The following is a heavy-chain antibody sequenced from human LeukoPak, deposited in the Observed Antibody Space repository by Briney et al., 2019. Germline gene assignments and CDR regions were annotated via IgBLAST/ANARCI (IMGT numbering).Heavy chain of an antibody. D-gene: IGHD3-10*01. CDR1: GGSISSSSYY. Sequence: ASETLSLTCTVSGGSISSSSYYWGWIRQPPGKGLVWIGSIYYSGSTYYNPSLKSRVTISVDTSKNQFSLKLSSVTAADTAMYYCARRPAMVRGVRFFDYWGQGTLVTVSS. J-gene: IGHJ4*02. CDR3: ARRPAMVRGVRFFDY. CDR2: IYYSGST. V-gene: IGHV4-39*07.